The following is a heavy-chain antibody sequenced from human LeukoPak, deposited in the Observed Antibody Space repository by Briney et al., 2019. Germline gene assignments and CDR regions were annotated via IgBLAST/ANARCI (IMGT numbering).Heavy chain of an antibody. CDR1: GLTFSGSA. V-gene: IGHV3-73*01. D-gene: IGHD3-16*01. J-gene: IGHJ6*02. Sequence: GGCLRLSCAASGLTFSGSAPHWVREASGKGLEWVGRIRSKANSYATAYAASVKGRFTISRDDSKNTAYLQMNSLKTEDTAVYFCARGGGLDVWGQGATVTVSS. CDR2: IRSKANSYAT. CDR3: ARGGGLDV.